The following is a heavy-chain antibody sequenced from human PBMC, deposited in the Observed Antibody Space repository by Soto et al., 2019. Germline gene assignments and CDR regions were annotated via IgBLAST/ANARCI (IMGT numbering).Heavy chain of an antibody. Sequence: QVQLVQSGAEVKNPESSVKVSCKASGGPFSNYGINWVRQAPGQGLEWMGGIIAMFGAANYAQKFQGRLTITADEPTNTAYMELSSLTSEDTAVYYCARDYYDSSAYDAFDICCQGTMVIVSS. V-gene: IGHV1-69*01. CDR3: ARDYYDSSAYDAFDI. CDR1: GGPFSNYG. CDR2: IIAMFGAA. D-gene: IGHD3-22*01. J-gene: IGHJ3*02.